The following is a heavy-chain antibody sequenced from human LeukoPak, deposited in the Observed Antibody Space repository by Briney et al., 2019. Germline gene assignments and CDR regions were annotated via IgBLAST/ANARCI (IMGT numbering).Heavy chain of an antibody. D-gene: IGHD6-13*01. CDR1: GYTFTSYY. V-gene: IGHV1-46*01. CDR3: ASSGREYSSSWSNLNWFDP. CDR2: INPSGGST. J-gene: IGHJ5*02. Sequence: GASVKVSCKASGYTFTSYYMHWVRQAPGQGLEWMGIINPSGGSTSYAQKFQGRVTMTRDTSTSTVYMELSSLRSEDTAVYYCASSGREYSSSWSNLNWFDPWGQGTLVTVSS.